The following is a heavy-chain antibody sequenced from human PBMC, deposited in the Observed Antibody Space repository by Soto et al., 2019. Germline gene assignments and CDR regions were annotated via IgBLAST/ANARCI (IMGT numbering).Heavy chain of an antibody. Sequence: QVQLVQSGGEVKKPGASVKVSCKTSGYSFTTYGISWVRQAPGQGLEWMGWISAYNGNTNYAQKIQDRVTMTTDTSTSTAYMELRSLISDDTAVYYCAREGPAPYYYYGMDVWGQGSTVTVSS. CDR2: ISAYNGNT. CDR1: GYSFTTYG. V-gene: IGHV1-18*01. CDR3: AREGPAPYYYYGMDV. J-gene: IGHJ6*02.